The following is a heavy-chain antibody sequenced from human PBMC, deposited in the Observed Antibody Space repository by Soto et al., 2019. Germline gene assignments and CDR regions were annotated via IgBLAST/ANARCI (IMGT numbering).Heavy chain of an antibody. CDR1: GYTFTSYD. CDR2: MNPNSGNT. CDR3: AREGITMVRGDQQTPTGPPEYYYYYYMDV. D-gene: IGHD3-10*01. J-gene: IGHJ6*03. Sequence: ASVKVSCKASGYTFTSYDINWVRQATGQGLEWMGWMNPNSGNTGYAQKFQGRVTMTRNTSISTAYMELSSLRSEDTAVYYCAREGITMVRGDQQTPTGPPEYYYYYYMDVWGKGTKVTVSS. V-gene: IGHV1-8*01.